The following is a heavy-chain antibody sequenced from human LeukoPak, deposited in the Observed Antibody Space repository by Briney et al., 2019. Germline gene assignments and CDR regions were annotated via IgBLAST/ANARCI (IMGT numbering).Heavy chain of an antibody. Sequence: GGSLRLSCAASGFTFSSYGMHWVRQAPGKGLEWVAVISYDGSNKYYADSVKGRFTISRDNSKNTLYLQMNSLRAEDTAVYYCAKAYYGSGSYYNAFDCWGQGTLVTVSS. CDR3: AKAYYGSGSYYNAFDC. D-gene: IGHD3-10*01. CDR1: GFTFSSYG. V-gene: IGHV3-30*18. J-gene: IGHJ4*02. CDR2: ISYDGSNK.